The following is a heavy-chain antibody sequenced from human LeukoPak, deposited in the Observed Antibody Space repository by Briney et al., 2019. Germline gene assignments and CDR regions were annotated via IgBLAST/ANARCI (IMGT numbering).Heavy chain of an antibody. CDR1: GDSVSSNYFA. CDR3: ARAVAGTEGWFVD. V-gene: IGHV6-1*01. J-gene: IGHJ4*02. Sequence: SGPGLVKPSQTLLLTCAISGDSVSSNYFAWNWIRQSPSGGLEWLGRTYYRSKWYNDYAVSVKSRVIINPDTSTNQFSLQLNSVTPEDTAVYYCARAVAGTEGWFVDWGQGTLVTVSS. CDR2: TYYRSKWYN. D-gene: IGHD6-19*01.